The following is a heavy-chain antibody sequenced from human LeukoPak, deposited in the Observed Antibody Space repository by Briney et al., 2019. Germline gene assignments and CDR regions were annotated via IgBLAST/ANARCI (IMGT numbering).Heavy chain of an antibody. Sequence: SETLSLTCAVYGGSFSAYYWNWIRQPPGKGLEWVGEINHGGSTNYNPPLKSRVTMSVDTSKNQFSLKLNSVTAADTALYYCARERCGGDCYYYFNGMDVWGQGTPVTVSS. CDR1: GGSFSAYY. J-gene: IGHJ6*02. D-gene: IGHD2-21*02. V-gene: IGHV4-34*01. CDR3: ARERCGGDCYYYFNGMDV. CDR2: INHGGST.